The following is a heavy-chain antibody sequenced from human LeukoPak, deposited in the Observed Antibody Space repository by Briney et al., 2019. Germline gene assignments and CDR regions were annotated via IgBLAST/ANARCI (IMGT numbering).Heavy chain of an antibody. CDR1: GFTFNIYC. CDR2: IKQDGSEK. V-gene: IGHV3-7*05. D-gene: IGHD6-19*01. Sequence: GGSLRLSCAASGFTFNIYCMRWVRQAPGQGLEGVANIKQDGSEKYYLDSVEGRFNIHSDNDEHSLYLQMNSLGHEDTAVYYCARGGSGFERYFGLWRRGTLVSVCS. CDR3: ARGGSGFERYFGL. J-gene: IGHJ2*01.